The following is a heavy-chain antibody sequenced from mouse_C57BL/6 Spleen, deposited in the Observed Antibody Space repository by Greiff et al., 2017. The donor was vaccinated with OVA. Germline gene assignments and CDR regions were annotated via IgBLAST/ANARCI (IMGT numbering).Heavy chain of an antibody. Sequence: QVQLQQPGAELVKPGASVKLSCKASGYTFTSYWMQWVKQRPGQGLEWIGEIDPSDSYTNYNQKFKGKATLTVDTSSSTAYMQLSSLTSEDSAVYYCARGGYGTVYWGQGTTLTVSS. CDR3: ARGGYGTVY. V-gene: IGHV1-50*01. J-gene: IGHJ2*01. CDR1: GYTFTSYW. CDR2: IDPSDSYT. D-gene: IGHD2-10*02.